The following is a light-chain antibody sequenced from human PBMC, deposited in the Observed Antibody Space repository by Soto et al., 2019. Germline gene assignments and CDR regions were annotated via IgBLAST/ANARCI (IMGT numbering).Light chain of an antibody. CDR1: QSVSSN. CDR3: QQYNNWPGT. CDR2: GAS. Sequence: EIVMTQSPATLSVSPGERATLSCRASQSVSSNLAWYQQKPGQAPRLLIYGASTRATGIPARFSGSGSGTEFTLTISSLQSEDFAVYYCQQYNNWPGTFGHGTKLAIK. V-gene: IGKV3-15*01. J-gene: IGKJ2*01.